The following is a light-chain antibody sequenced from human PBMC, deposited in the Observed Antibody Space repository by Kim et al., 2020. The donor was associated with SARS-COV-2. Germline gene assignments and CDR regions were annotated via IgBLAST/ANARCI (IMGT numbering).Light chain of an antibody. CDR2: DVN. J-gene: IGLJ1*01. V-gene: IGLV2-14*03. CDR1: SSDVGGYNF. CDR3: SSYTSSTTFV. Sequence: QSALTQPASVSGSPGQSITISCTGTSSDVGGYNFVSWYQQHPGKVPKLMIYDVNKRPSGVSDRFSGSKSGNTASLTISGLQAEDEADYYCSSYTSSTTFVFGTGTQLTVL.